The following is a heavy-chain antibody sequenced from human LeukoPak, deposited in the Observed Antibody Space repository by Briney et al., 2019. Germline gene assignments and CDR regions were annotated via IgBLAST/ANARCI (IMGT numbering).Heavy chain of an antibody. CDR1: GVSISSSNW. Sequence: PSGTLSLTCAVSGVSISSSNWWSWVRQPPGKGLEWIGEIYHSGSTNYNPSLKSRVTISVDTSKNQFSLKLSSVTAADTAVYYCAREGGRTAAGTVDYWGQGTLVTVSS. CDR2: IYHSGST. V-gene: IGHV4-4*02. J-gene: IGHJ4*02. CDR3: AREGGRTAAGTVDY. D-gene: IGHD6-13*01.